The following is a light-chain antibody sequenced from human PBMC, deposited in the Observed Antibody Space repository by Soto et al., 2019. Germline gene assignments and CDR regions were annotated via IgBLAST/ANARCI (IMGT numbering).Light chain of an antibody. V-gene: IGKV1-5*03. Sequence: DIHLTQSPSTLSASVGDRVIITCRASQTIGTWLAWYQERPGKATKLLIYKASTLERGVPSRFSGSGSGTEFTLSISNLQPEDFATYYCHLYNTYSPTLGQGTKLDI. CDR3: HLYNTYSPT. J-gene: IGKJ2*01. CDR2: KAS. CDR1: QTIGTW.